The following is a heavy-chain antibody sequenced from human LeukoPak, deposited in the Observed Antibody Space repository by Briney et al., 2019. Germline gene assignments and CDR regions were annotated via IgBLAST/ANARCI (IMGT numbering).Heavy chain of an antibody. CDR3: ARGRVSSSTWYSTYYYYFYMDV. D-gene: IGHD1-1*01. CDR1: DDSITMYY. J-gene: IGHJ6*03. Sequence: SQTLSLTCTVSDDSITMYYWTWVRQPPGKGLEWIGYVDHTGSTNFNPSLNGRVSISRDTTKNLFSLRLRSVTAADTAVYFCARGRVSSSTWYSTYYYYFYMDVWGKGTTVTVSS. V-gene: IGHV4-59*01. CDR2: VDHTGST.